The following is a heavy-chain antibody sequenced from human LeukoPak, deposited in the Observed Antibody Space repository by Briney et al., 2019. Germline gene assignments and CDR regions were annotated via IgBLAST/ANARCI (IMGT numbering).Heavy chain of an antibody. Sequence: GASVKVSCKASGGTFSSYAISWVRQAPGQGLEWMGRIIPILGIANYAQKFQGRVTITADKSTSTAYMELSSLRSEDTAVYYCARADRLAYYYGMDVWGQGTTVTVSS. CDR3: ARADRLAYYYGMDV. D-gene: IGHD3-9*01. V-gene: IGHV1-69*04. CDR1: GGTFSSYA. J-gene: IGHJ6*02. CDR2: IIPILGIA.